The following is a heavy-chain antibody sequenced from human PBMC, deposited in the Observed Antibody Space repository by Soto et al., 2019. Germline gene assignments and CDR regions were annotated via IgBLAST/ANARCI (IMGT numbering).Heavy chain of an antibody. Sequence: GGSLRLSCAASGFTFDDYAMHWVRQAPGKGLEWVSGISWNSGSIGYADSVKGRFTISRDNAKNSLYLQMNSLRAEDTALYYCAKDKIKNYYYYYYMDVWGKGTTVTVSS. CDR3: AKDKIKNYYYYYYMDV. V-gene: IGHV3-9*01. CDR2: ISWNSGSI. CDR1: GFTFDDYA. J-gene: IGHJ6*03.